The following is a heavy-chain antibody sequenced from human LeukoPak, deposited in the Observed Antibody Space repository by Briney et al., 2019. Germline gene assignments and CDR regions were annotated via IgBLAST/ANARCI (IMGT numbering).Heavy chain of an antibody. J-gene: IGHJ4*02. CDR1: GYTFTSYA. CDR3: ASLRYGVGPPYYFDY. CDR2: INTNTGNP. D-gene: IGHD2-8*01. Sequence: GASVKVSCKASGYTFTSYAMNWVRQAPGQGLEWMGWINTNTGNPTYAQGFTGRFVFSLDTSVSTAYLQISSLKAEDTAVYYCASLRYGVGPPYYFDYWGQGTLVTVSS. V-gene: IGHV7-4-1*02.